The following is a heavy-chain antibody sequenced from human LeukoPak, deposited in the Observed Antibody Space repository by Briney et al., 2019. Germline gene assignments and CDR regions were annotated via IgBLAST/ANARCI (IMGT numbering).Heavy chain of an antibody. Sequence: ASVKVSCKASGYTFTSYYMHWVRQAPGQGLEWMGIINPSGGSTSYAQKFQGRVTMTRDASTSTVYMELSSLRSEDAAVYYCALSPPYREPIDYWGQGTLVTVSS. CDR3: ALSPPYREPIDY. V-gene: IGHV1-46*01. CDR1: GYTFTSYY. CDR2: INPSGGST. D-gene: IGHD1-14*01. J-gene: IGHJ4*02.